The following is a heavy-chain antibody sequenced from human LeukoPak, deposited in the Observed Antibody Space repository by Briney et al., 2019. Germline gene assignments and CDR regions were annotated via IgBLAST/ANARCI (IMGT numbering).Heavy chain of an antibody. CDR2: IQSDGST. CDR3: ARDLGYCSGGSCYDLFDY. V-gene: IGHV3-74*01. D-gene: IGHD2-15*01. CDR1: GFTFSSYW. J-gene: IGHJ4*02. Sequence: PGGSLRLSCAASGFTFSSYWMHWVRQAPGKGLVWVSRIQSDGSTSYADSVKGRFTISRDNAKKPLYLQMNSLRAEDTAVYYCARDLGYCSGGSCYDLFDYWGQGTLVTVSS.